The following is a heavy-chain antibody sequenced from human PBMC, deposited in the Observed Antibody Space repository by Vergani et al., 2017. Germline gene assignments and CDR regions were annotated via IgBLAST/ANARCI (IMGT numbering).Heavy chain of an antibody. Sequence: QVQLVESGGGVVQPGRSLRLSCAASGFTFSSYGMHWVRQAPGKGLEWVAVIWYDGSNKYYADSVKGRFTISRDNSKNTLYLQMNSLRAEDTAVYYCAREGVVTLNYFDYWGQGTLVTVSS. V-gene: IGHV3-33*01. J-gene: IGHJ4*02. CDR1: GFTFSSYG. D-gene: IGHD2-21*02. CDR2: IWYDGSNK. CDR3: AREGVVTLNYFDY.